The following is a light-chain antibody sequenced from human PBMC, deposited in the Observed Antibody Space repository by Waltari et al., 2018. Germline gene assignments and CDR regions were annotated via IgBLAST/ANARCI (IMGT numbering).Light chain of an antibody. Sequence: QSVLTQPPSVSGAPGQRVTISCTGSSSNIGAGYDVHWYQQLPGTAPKLLIYGNTKRPSGVPARVSGSKSGPSASLAITGLQAEDEADYYCQSYDRSLSGGYVFGPGTWVTVL. CDR2: GNT. V-gene: IGLV1-40*01. CDR1: SSNIGAGYD. J-gene: IGLJ1*01. CDR3: QSYDRSLSGGYV.